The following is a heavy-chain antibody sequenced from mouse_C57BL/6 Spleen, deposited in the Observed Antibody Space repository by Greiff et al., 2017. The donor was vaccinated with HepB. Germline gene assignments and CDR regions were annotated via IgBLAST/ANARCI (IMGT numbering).Heavy chain of an antibody. CDR2: IDPENGDT. J-gene: IGHJ3*01. D-gene: IGHD2-1*01. Sequence: VQLQQSGAELVRPGASVKLSCTASGFNIKDDYMHWVKQRPEQGLEWIGWIDPENGDTEYASKFQGKATITADTSSNTAYLQLSSLTSEDTAVYYCTTENYYGNYVWFAYWGQGTLVTVSA. CDR1: GFNIKDDY. V-gene: IGHV14-4*01. CDR3: TTENYYGNYVWFAY.